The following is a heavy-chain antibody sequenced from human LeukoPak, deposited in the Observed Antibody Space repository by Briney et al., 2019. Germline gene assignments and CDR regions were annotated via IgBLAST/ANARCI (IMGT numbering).Heavy chain of an antibody. V-gene: IGHV3-66*01. CDR1: GFTVSSNY. J-gene: IGHJ6*02. CDR3: ARVPEILGYCSSTSCYYYYGMDV. Sequence: GGSLRLSCAASGFTVSSNYMSWVRQAPGKGLEWVSVIYSGGSTYYADSVKGRFTISRDNSKNTLYLQMNSLRAEDTAVYYCARVPEILGYCSSTSCYYYYGMDVWGQGTTVTVSS. CDR2: IYSGGST. D-gene: IGHD2-2*01.